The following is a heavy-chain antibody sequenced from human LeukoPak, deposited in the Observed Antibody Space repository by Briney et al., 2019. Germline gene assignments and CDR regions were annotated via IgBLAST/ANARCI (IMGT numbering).Heavy chain of an antibody. Sequence: ASVKVSCKASGYTLTSYDINWVRQATGQGLEWMGWMNPNSGNTGYAQKFQGRVTMTRNTSISTAYMELSSLRSEDTAVYYCARVEDYYDSSGYFDWFDPWGQGTLVTVSS. CDR1: GYTLTSYD. CDR2: MNPNSGNT. CDR3: ARVEDYYDSSGYFDWFDP. J-gene: IGHJ5*02. D-gene: IGHD3-22*01. V-gene: IGHV1-8*01.